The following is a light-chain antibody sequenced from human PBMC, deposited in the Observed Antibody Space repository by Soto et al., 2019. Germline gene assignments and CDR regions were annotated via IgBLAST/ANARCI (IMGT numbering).Light chain of an antibody. CDR2: ESS. Sequence: DIQLTQSPSFLSASVGDRVTITCRASQGLNNYVAWYQQKPGKAPKVLIYESSLLQSGVPSRFSGSGSGTDFTLTISSLQPEDFATYYCQHFKSFPITFGQGTRLEIK. CDR1: QGLNNY. V-gene: IGKV1-9*01. CDR3: QHFKSFPIT. J-gene: IGKJ5*01.